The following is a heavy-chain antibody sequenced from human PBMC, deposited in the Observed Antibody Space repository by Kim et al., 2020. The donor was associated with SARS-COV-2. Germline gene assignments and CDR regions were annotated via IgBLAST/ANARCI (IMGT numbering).Heavy chain of an antibody. CDR1: GFTFSSYS. Sequence: GGSLRLSCAASGFTFSSYSMIWVRQAPGKGLEWVSSISSSSSYIYYADSVKGRFTISRDNAKNSLYLQMNSLRAEDTAVYYCARVWRLRRNPYYYGVDVWCQGTTVTVSS. CDR2: ISSSSSYI. J-gene: IGHJ6*02. CDR3: ARVWRLRRNPYYYGVDV. V-gene: IGHV3-21*01. D-gene: IGHD3-16*01.